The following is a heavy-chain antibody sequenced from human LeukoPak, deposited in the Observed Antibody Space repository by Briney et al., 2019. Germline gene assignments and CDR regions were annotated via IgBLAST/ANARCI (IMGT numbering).Heavy chain of an antibody. CDR1: GGSFSDYY. CDR3: ARVWGYPDYYFDY. Sequence: PSETLSLTCAVYGGSFSDYYWTWIRQPPGKGLEWIGEINHSGSPNNNPSLKSRVSISFDTSKNQFSLKLSSVTAADTAVYYCARVWGYPDYYFDYWGQGTLVTVSS. CDR2: INHSGSP. J-gene: IGHJ4*02. D-gene: IGHD2-21*01. V-gene: IGHV4-34*01.